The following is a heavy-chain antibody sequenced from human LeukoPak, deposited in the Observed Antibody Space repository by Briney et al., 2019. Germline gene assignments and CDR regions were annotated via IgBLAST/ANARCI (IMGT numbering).Heavy chain of an antibody. CDR1: GFTFSTYW. Sequence: GGSLRLSCEASGFTFSTYWMKWVRQAPGEGLEWVSAISESGGYTKYADPVKGRFTISRDNSKNTLYLQMNSLKAEDTAAYYCATEDSSDYYSFDYWGQGTLVTVSS. J-gene: IGHJ4*02. V-gene: IGHV3-23*01. CDR3: ATEDSSDYYSFDY. CDR2: ISESGGYT. D-gene: IGHD3-22*01.